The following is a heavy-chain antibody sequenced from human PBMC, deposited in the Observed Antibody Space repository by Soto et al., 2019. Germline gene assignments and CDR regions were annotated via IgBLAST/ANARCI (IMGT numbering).Heavy chain of an antibody. D-gene: IGHD5-12*01. CDR1: GFTFDDYA. J-gene: IGHJ5*02. CDR3: AKASLGGDSGYDRPYNWFDP. CDR2: ISWNSGSI. V-gene: IGHV3-9*01. Sequence: GGSLRLSCAASGFTFDDYAMHWVRQAPGKGLEWVSGISWNSGSIGYADSVKGRFTISRDNAKNSLYLQMNSLRAEDTALYYCAKASLGGDSGYDRPYNWFDPWGQGTLVTVSS.